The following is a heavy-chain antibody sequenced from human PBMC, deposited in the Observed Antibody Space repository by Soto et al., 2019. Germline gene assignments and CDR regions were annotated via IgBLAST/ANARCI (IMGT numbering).Heavy chain of an antibody. CDR2: ISGSGGST. J-gene: IGHJ6*02. CDR1: GLTFSSYA. V-gene: IGHV3-23*01. CDR3: AKDEGTATPLRDYYYAMDV. D-gene: IGHD3-10*01. Sequence: PGGSLRLSCVASGLTFSSYAMSWVRQAPGKGPEWVSAISGSGGSTYYADSVKGRFTISRDNSKNTLYLQMNSLRAEDTAVYYCAKDEGTATPLRDYYYAMDVWIQGTT.